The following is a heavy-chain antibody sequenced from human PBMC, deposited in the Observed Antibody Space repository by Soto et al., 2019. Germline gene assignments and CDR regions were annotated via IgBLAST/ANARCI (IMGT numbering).Heavy chain of an antibody. V-gene: IGHV4-39*01. CDR1: GGSISSNNYF. Sequence: SETLSLTCIVSGGSISSNNYFWGWVRQPPGKGLEWVGAIHFGGNTYYSPSLKSRVTISVDTSKNQFSLKLNSVTAADTAVYYCARTRAVDDSSGYYYLGWNDYWGQGTLVTVSS. CDR3: ARTRAVDDSSGYYYLGWNDY. D-gene: IGHD3-22*01. CDR2: IHFGGNT. J-gene: IGHJ4*02.